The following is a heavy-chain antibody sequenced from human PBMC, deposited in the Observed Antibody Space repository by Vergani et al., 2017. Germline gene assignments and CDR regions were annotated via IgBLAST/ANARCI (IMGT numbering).Heavy chain of an antibody. Sequence: QVQLQESGPGLVKPPGTLSLTCAVSGGSISSTNWWSWVRQPPGKGLEWIGEIYHSGSTNYNPSLKSRVTISVDESKNQFSLKLSSVTAADTAVYYCARAGGHRSYYYMDVWGKGTTVTVSS. V-gene: IGHV4-4*03. CDR2: IYHSGST. CDR3: ARAGGHRSYYYMDV. D-gene: IGHD1-14*01. CDR1: GGSISSTNW. J-gene: IGHJ6*03.